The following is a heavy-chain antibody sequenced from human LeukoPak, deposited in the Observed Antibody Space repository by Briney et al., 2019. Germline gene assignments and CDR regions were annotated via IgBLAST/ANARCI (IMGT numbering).Heavy chain of an antibody. J-gene: IGHJ4*02. Sequence: PGRPLRLSCAASGFTFSSYAMHWVRQAPGKGLEWVAVISYDGSNKYYADSVKGRFTISRDNSKNTLYLQMNSLRAEDTAVYYCARESAGYYDSSGYHDYWGQGTLVTVSS. D-gene: IGHD3-22*01. CDR3: ARESAGYYDSSGYHDY. CDR1: GFTFSSYA. V-gene: IGHV3-30*01. CDR2: ISYDGSNK.